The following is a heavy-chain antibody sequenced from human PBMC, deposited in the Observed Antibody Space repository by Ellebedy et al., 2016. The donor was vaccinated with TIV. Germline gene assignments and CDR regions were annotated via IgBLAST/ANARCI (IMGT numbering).Heavy chain of an antibody. CDR2: LSQEGHEK. V-gene: IGHV3-7*01. Sequence: PGGSLRLSCLASGFSFRSYWMSWVRQAPGKGLEWVANLSQEGHEKFYVASVKGRFTISRDDAKSSLYLQMNDLRVEDTAVYYCARRGSYGDYAVQINPWFDFWGQGTLVTVSS. CDR1: GFSFRSYW. J-gene: IGHJ4*02. CDR3: ARRGSYGDYAVQINPWFDF. D-gene: IGHD4-17*01.